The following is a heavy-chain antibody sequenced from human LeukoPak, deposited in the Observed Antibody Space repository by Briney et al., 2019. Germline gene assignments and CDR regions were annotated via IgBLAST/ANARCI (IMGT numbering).Heavy chain of an antibody. CDR3: ARETDFWSGYYPPDY. V-gene: IGHV3-30*01. J-gene: IGHJ4*02. D-gene: IGHD3-3*01. Sequence: PGGSLRLSCAASGFTFSRYAMHWVRQAPGKGLECVAIISYDGSDKYYADSVKGRFTISRGDSKNTLYLQMKSLRPEDTALYFCARETDFWSGYYPPDYWGQGTLVTVSS. CDR1: GFTFSRYA. CDR2: ISYDGSDK.